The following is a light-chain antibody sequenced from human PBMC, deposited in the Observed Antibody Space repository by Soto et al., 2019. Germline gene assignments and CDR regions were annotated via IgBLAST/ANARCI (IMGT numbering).Light chain of an antibody. CDR2: DVG. CDR1: RYDVGTYNY. CDR3: PSYTSAHPLFYF. Sequence: QSVLAQPASVSGSPGQSITISCTGTRYDVGTYNYVSWYQHHPGQAPKLIIYDVGSRPSGVSHRFSGAKSGITASLAISGLQAEGEADYYCPSYTSAHPLFYFFGTGTKVTVL. V-gene: IGLV2-14*03. J-gene: IGLJ1*01.